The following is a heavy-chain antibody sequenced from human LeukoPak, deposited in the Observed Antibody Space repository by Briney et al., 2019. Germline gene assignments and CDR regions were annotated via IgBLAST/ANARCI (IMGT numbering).Heavy chain of an antibody. CDR3: ARWQHGPRYFDY. V-gene: IGHV6-1*01. D-gene: IGHD5-24*01. CDR2: TYFLSRWYN. J-gene: IGHJ4*02. CDR1: GDSVSTNSAA. Sequence: SQTLSLTCAISGDSVSTNSAAWNWMRQSPSRGLEWLGRTYFLSRWYNEYATSVQGRITINPDTSRNHFSLQLNSESPEDAAVYYCARWQHGPRYFDYWGQGTLVSVSS.